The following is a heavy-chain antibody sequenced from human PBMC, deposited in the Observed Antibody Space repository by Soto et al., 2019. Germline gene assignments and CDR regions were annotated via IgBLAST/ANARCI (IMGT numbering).Heavy chain of an antibody. V-gene: IGHV3-23*01. J-gene: IGHJ4*02. Sequence: EVQLLESGGGLVQPGGSLRLSCAASGFTFSSYAMSWVRQAPGKGLEWVSAISGSGGGTYYADSVKGRFTISRDNSKNTLYLQMNSLRAEDTAVYYCAKSEAVAGELDYWGQGTLVTVSS. CDR3: AKSEAVAGELDY. CDR2: ISGSGGGT. D-gene: IGHD6-19*01. CDR1: GFTFSSYA.